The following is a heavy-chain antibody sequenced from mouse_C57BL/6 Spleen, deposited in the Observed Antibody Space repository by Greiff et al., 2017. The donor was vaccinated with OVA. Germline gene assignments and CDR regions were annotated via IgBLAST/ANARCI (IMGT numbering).Heavy chain of an antibody. V-gene: IGHV5-17*01. Sequence: EVKLVESGGGLVKPGGSLKLSCAASGFTFSDYGMHWVRQAPEKGLEWVAYISSGSSTIYYADTGKGRFTISRDNAKNTLFLQMTSLRSEDTAMYYCARRSSSYFDYWGQGTTLTVSS. CDR3: ARRSSSYFDY. D-gene: IGHD1-1*01. CDR1: GFTFSDYG. J-gene: IGHJ2*01. CDR2: ISSGSSTI.